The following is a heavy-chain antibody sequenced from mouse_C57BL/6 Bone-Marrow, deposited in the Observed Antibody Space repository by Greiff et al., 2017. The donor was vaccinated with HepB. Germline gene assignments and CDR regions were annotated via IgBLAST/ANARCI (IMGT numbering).Heavy chain of an antibody. D-gene: IGHD1-1*01. CDR2: ISSGGSYT. V-gene: IGHV5-6*01. J-gene: IGHJ2*01. CDR1: GFTFSSYG. CDR3: ARPFYYYGSDYFDY. Sequence: VQLKESGGDLVKPGGSLKLSCAASGFTFSSYGMSWVRQTPDKRLEWVATISSGGSYTYYPDSVKGRFTISRDNAKNTLYLQMSSLKSEDTAMYYGARPFYYYGSDYFDYWGQGTTLTVSS.